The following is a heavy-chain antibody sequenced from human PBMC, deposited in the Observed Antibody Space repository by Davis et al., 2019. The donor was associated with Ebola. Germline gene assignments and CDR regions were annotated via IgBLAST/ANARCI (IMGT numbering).Heavy chain of an antibody. J-gene: IGHJ5*02. D-gene: IGHD3-9*01. CDR3: ARGGYDILTGYYGGWFDP. V-gene: IGHV1-69*02. Sequence: SEKVSCKPSLCTFSSSTSSRARQVPGHPLEWMGRIIPILGIANYAQKFQGRVTITADKSTSTAYMELSSLRSEDTAVYYCARGGYDILTGYYGGWFDPWGQGTLVTVSS. CDR1: LCTFSSST. CDR2: IIPILGIA.